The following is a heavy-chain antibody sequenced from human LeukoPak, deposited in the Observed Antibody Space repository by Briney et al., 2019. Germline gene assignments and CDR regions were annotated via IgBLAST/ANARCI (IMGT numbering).Heavy chain of an antibody. D-gene: IGHD7-27*01. CDR1: GGSISSSSYY. CDR3: ARESHWGFEYWFDP. J-gene: IGHJ5*02. Sequence: PSETLSLTCTVSGGSISSSSYYWGWIRQHPGKGLEWIGYIYYSGSTYYNPSLKSRVTISVDTSKNQFSLKLSSVTAADTAVYYCARESHWGFEYWFDPWGQGTLVTVSS. V-gene: IGHV4-31*03. CDR2: IYYSGST.